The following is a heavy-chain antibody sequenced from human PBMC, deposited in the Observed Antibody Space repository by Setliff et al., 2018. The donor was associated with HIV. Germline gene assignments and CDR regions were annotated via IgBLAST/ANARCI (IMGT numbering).Heavy chain of an antibody. J-gene: IGHJ6*03. D-gene: IGHD1-7*01. CDR3: ARGDGTKYYYYYYMDV. CDR2: IYYSGSG. Sequence: SETLSLTCTVSGGSISSFYWSWIRQPPGKGLEWIGSIYYSGSGYYNPSLKSRVTISVDTSKNQFSLKLSSVTAADTAVYYCARGDGTKYYYYYYMDVWGKGTTVTVSS. CDR1: GGSISSFY. V-gene: IGHV4-59*01.